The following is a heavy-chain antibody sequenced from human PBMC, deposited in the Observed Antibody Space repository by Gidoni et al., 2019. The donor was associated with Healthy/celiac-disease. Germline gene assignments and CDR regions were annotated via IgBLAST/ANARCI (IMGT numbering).Heavy chain of an antibody. Sequence: QGQLQESGPGLEKPSDTLSLTSTASAGPISGYYWSGIRQPPGKGLEWIGYTYYSGSTNYNPSLKRRVTISVDTSKTQFSLKLSSVTAADTAVYYCARVGPTVTIDLYFDVWGRGTLVTVSS. CDR1: AGPISGYY. CDR3: ARVGPTVTIDLYFDV. V-gene: IGHV4-59*07. J-gene: IGHJ2*01. CDR2: TYYSGST. D-gene: IGHD4-17*01.